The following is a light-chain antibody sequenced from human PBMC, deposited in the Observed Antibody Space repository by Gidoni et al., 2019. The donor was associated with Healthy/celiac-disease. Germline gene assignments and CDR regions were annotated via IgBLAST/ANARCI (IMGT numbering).Light chain of an antibody. CDR2: GKN. CDR1: SLRSYY. V-gene: IGLV3-19*01. Sequence: SSELTQDPAVSVALGQTVRITCQGDSLRSYYASWYQQKPGQAPVIVIYGKNNRPSGIPDRFSGSSSGNTASLTITGAQAEDEADYYCNSRDSSGNHWVFGGGTKL. CDR3: NSRDSSGNHWV. J-gene: IGLJ3*02.